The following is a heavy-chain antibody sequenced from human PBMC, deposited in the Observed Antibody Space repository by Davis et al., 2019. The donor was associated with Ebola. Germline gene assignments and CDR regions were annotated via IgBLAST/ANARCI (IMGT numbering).Heavy chain of an antibody. CDR2: IYSGGST. Sequence: GESLKISCAASGFTVSSNYMSWVRQAPGKGLEWVSVIYSGGSTDYADSVKGRFTISRDNSKNTLYLQMNSLKTEDTAVYYCTTLVVAGSWGQGTLVTVSS. D-gene: IGHD6-19*01. CDR3: TTLVVAGS. J-gene: IGHJ5*02. CDR1: GFTVSSNY. V-gene: IGHV3-53*01.